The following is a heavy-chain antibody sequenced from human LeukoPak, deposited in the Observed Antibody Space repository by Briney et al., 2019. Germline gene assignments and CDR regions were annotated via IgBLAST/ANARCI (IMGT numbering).Heavy chain of an antibody. CDR1: GGSISSGSYY. CDR3: ARDRWVYYDSSGYYSAFDI. D-gene: IGHD3-22*01. CDR2: IYTSGST. V-gene: IGHV4-61*02. J-gene: IGHJ3*02. Sequence: PSETLSLTCTVSGGSISSGSYYWSWIRQPAGKGLEWIGRIYTSGSTYYNPSLKSRVTISVDTSKNQFSLKLSSVTAADTAVYYCARDRWVYYDSSGYYSAFDIWGQGTMVTVSS.